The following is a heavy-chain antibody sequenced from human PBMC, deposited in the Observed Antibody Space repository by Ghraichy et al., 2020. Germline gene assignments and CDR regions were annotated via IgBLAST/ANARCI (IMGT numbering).Heavy chain of an antibody. D-gene: IGHD3-10*01. CDR1: GFTFSSYG. J-gene: IGHJ4*02. Sequence: GGSLRLSCAASGFTFSSYGMHWVRQAPGKGLEWVAVISYDGSNKYYADSVKGRFTISRDNSKNTLYLQMNSLRAEDTAVYYCAKDAGKGVLWFGEPLDYWGQGTLVTVSS. V-gene: IGHV3-30*18. CDR3: AKDAGKGVLWFGEPLDY. CDR2: ISYDGSNK.